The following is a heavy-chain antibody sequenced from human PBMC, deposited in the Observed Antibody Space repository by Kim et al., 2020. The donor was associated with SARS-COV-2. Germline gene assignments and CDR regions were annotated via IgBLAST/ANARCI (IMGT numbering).Heavy chain of an antibody. CDR3: TRFPALAKDY. J-gene: IGHJ4*02. CDR2: IRSKANSYAT. Sequence: GGSLRLSCAASGFTFSGSAMHWVRQASGKGLEWVGRIRSKANSYATAYAASVKGRFTISRDDSKNTAYLQMNSLKTEDTAVYYCTRFPALAKDYWGQGTLVTVSS. V-gene: IGHV3-73*01. CDR1: GFTFSGSA.